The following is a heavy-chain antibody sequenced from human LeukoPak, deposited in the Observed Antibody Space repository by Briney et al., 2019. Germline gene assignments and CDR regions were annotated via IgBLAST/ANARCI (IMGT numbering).Heavy chain of an antibody. D-gene: IGHD5-12*01. CDR1: GGTFSSYA. J-gene: IGHJ4*02. CDR3: ARDEGSGYDFHY. V-gene: IGHV1-69*13. Sequence: GASVKVSCKASGGTFSSYAISWVRQAPGQGLEWMGGIIPIFGTANYAQKFQGRVTITADESTSTAYIELSSLRSEDTAVYYCARDEGSGYDFHYWGQGTLVTVSS. CDR2: IIPIFGTA.